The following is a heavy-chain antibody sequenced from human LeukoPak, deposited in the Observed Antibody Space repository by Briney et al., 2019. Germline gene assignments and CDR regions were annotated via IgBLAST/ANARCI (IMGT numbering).Heavy chain of an antibody. V-gene: IGHV4-4*02. CDR2: IYHSGST. CDR3: ARLCSGGSCSSYFDY. J-gene: IGHJ4*02. CDR1: GDSISNGNW. Sequence: SETLSLTCAVSGDSISNGNWWSWVRQPPGKGLEWIWEIYHSGSTNYNPSLKSRVTISVDKSKNQFSLNLSSVTAADTAVYYCARLCSGGSCSSYFDYWGQGTLVTVSS. D-gene: IGHD2-15*01.